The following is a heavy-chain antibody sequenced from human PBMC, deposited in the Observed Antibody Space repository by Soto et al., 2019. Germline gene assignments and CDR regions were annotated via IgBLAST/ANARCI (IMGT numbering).Heavy chain of an antibody. D-gene: IGHD1-26*01. V-gene: IGHV3-23*01. CDR3: AKDRGLTGGTPDI. CDR1: GFIFSGYA. Sequence: GGSLRLSCAASGFIFSGYAMNWVRHVPGKGLQWVSSISGSGGMTYYTDSVKGRFTISRDNSKNTVYVQMSSLRDDDTAIYYCAKDRGLTGGTPDIWGQGTMVTVSS. J-gene: IGHJ3*02. CDR2: ISGSGGMT.